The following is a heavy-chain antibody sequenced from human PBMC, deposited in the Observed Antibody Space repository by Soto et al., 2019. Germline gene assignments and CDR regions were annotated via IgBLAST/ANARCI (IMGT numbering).Heavy chain of an antibody. CDR2: ISYDGSNK. V-gene: IGHV3-30*03. D-gene: IGHD2-2*01. Sequence: QVQLVESGGGVVQPGRSLRLYCAASGFTFSTYGMHWVRQAPGKGLEWVAFISYDGSNKYYADSVKGRFTISRDNSKNTLYLQMSSLRAEDTAVYYCARVVPAAMYFYYGMDVWGQGTTVTVSS. CDR3: ARVVPAAMYFYYGMDV. CDR1: GFTFSTYG. J-gene: IGHJ6*02.